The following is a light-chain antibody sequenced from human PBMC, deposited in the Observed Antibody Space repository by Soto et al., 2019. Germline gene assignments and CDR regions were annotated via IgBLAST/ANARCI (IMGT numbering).Light chain of an antibody. V-gene: IGKV3-20*01. CDR2: GAS. CDR1: QSVSSSY. Sequence: EIVLTQSPGTLSLSPGERANLSCRASQSVSSSYLARYQQKPSQAPRLLIYGASSRATGIPDRFSGSGSGTDFTLTISRLEPEDFAVYYCQQYGSSPPTFGPGTKVDIK. J-gene: IGKJ3*01. CDR3: QQYGSSPPT.